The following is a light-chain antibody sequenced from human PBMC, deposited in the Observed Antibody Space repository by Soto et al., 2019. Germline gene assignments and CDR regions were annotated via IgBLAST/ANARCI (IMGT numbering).Light chain of an antibody. CDR2: RNH. Sequence: QSVLTQSPSASATPGQRVTISCSGGRSNTGTYTVNWYQQLPGTAPTLLIFRNHQRPSGVPDRFSGSKSGTSASLAISGPQSEDEADYYCAAWDDSLRAVVFGGGTKLTVL. CDR1: RSNTGTYT. V-gene: IGLV1-44*01. CDR3: AAWDDSLRAVV. J-gene: IGLJ2*01.